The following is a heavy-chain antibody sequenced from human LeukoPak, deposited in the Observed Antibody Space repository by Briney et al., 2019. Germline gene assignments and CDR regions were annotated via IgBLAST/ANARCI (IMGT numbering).Heavy chain of an antibody. Sequence: PSETLSLTCTVSGGAISSYYWSWIRQPPGKGLEWIGYIYTSGSTNYNPSLKSRVTISVDTSKNQFSLKLSSVTAADTAVYYCARLLVGYYYYMDVWGKGTTVIVSS. J-gene: IGHJ6*03. CDR1: GGAISSYY. V-gene: IGHV4-4*09. CDR2: IYTSGST. D-gene: IGHD2-8*02. CDR3: ARLLVGYYYYMDV.